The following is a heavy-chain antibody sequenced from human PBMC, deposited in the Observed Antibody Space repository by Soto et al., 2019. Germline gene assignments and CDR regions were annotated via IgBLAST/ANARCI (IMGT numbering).Heavy chain of an antibody. J-gene: IGHJ4*02. CDR1: GGSISSYY. Sequence: QVQLQESGPGLVKPSETLSLTCTASGGSISSYYWSWIRQPPGKGLEWIGYIYYSGSTNYNPSLKSRVTISVDTSKNQFSLKLSSVTAADTAVYYCARVRPYYDYIWGSYRLDNFDYWGQGTLVTVSS. CDR2: IYYSGST. CDR3: ARVRPYYDYIWGSYRLDNFDY. V-gene: IGHV4-59*01. D-gene: IGHD3-16*02.